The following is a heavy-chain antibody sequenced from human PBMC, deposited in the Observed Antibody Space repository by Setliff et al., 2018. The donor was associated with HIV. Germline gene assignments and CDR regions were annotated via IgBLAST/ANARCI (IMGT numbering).Heavy chain of an antibody. J-gene: IGHJ5*02. CDR3: AGSMGATKGSWFEP. CDR1: AASIRNSY. V-gene: IGHV4-4*07. Sequence: SETLSLTCTVSAASIRNSYWTRIRQPAGKGLEWIGRIYPSGTINYNPSLKSRVTMSVDTSKNQFSLRLTSVSAADTALYYCAGSMGATKGSWFEPWGQGTLVTSPQ. CDR2: IYPSGTI. D-gene: IGHD1-26*01.